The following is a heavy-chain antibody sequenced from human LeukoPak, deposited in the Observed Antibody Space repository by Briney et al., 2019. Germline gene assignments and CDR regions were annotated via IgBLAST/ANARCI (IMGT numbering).Heavy chain of an antibody. CDR3: ARDGGYSYGYSWFDP. CDR2: ISYDGSNK. D-gene: IGHD5-18*01. J-gene: IGHJ5*02. V-gene: IGHV3-30-3*01. CDR1: GFTFSSYA. Sequence: TGGSLRLSCAASGFTFSSYAMHWVRQAPGKGLEWVAVISYDGSNKYYADSVKGRFTISRGNSKNTLYLQMNSLRAEDTAVYYCARDGGYSYGYSWFDPWGQGTLVTVSS.